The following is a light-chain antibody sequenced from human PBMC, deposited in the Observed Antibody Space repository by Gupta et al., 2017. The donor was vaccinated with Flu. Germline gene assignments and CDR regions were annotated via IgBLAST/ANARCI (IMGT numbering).Light chain of an antibody. V-gene: IGKV1-5*03. CDR2: KAS. CDR1: QSISSW. Sequence: IQMPQSPSTLSASVGDRVTITCRASQSISSWLAWYQQKPGKAPKLLIYKASSLESGVPSRCSGSGSGTECTLTISRLQPDDFATYYGQQYKRYSWTLGQGTKVEIK. CDR3: QQYKRYSWT. J-gene: IGKJ1*01.